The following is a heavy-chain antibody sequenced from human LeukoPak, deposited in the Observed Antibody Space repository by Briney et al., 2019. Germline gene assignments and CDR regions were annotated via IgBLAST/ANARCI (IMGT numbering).Heavy chain of an antibody. CDR3: AKDKHYYDSSGPFDY. J-gene: IGHJ4*02. D-gene: IGHD3-22*01. Sequence: GGSLRLSCAASGFTFSSYAMSWVRQAPGKGLEWVSAISGSGGSTYYADSVKGRFTISRDNSKNTLYLQVNSLRAEDTAVYYCAKDKHYYDSSGPFDYWGQGTLVTVSS. CDR1: GFTFSSYA. CDR2: ISGSGGST. V-gene: IGHV3-23*01.